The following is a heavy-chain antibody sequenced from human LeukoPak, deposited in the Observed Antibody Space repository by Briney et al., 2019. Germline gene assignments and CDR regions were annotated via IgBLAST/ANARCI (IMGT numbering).Heavy chain of an antibody. CDR3: ASSSRSDFNWFDP. Sequence: SETLSLTCAVYGGSFSGYYWSWIRQPPGKGLEWIGEINHSGSTYYNPSLKSRVTISVDTSKNQFSLKLSSVTAADTAVYYCASSSRSDFNWFDPWGQGTLVTVSS. V-gene: IGHV4-34*01. CDR1: GGSFSGYY. D-gene: IGHD6-13*01. J-gene: IGHJ5*02. CDR2: INHSGST.